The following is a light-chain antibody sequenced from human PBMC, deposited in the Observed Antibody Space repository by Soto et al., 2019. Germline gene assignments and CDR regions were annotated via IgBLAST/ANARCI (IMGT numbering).Light chain of an antibody. CDR1: SSDVGGYDY. CDR2: EVS. CDR3: TSYAGNKVM. Sequence: QSALTQPPSASGSPGQSVTISCTGTSSDVGGYDYVSWFQQHPDKAPKLMIYEVSKRPSGVPDRFSGSKSDNTASLTASGLQAEDEADYYCTSYAGNKVMFGGGTKLTVL. V-gene: IGLV2-8*01. J-gene: IGLJ3*02.